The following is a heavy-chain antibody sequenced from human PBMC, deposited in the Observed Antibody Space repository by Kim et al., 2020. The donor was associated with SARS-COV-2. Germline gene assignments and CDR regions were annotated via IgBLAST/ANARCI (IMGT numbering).Heavy chain of an antibody. CDR1: GFIFSRHC. CDR3: ARDARIAAGDRGAFDI. V-gene: IGHV3-74*01. CDR2: ICTDETNI. Sequence: GGSLRLSCVASGFIFSRHCMHWVRQAPGKGLVWVSRICTDETNIYYADSVRGRFTISGDNAKNTLYLQMNSLRAEDSAVYHCARDARIAAGDRGAFDIWGQGTTVTVSS. D-gene: IGHD6-13*01. J-gene: IGHJ3*02.